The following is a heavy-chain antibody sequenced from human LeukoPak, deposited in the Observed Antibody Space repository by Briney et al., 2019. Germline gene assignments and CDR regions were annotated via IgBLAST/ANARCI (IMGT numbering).Heavy chain of an antibody. J-gene: IGHJ6*03. V-gene: IGHV1-69*05. CDR1: GGTFSTYA. CDR3: ARGPLRGYYYYYMDV. D-gene: IGHD3-16*01. CDR2: IIPIFGTA. Sequence: PSVKVFCKASGGTFSTYAINWVRQAPGQGLEWMGGIIPIFGTADYAQKFQGRVTITTDESTSTAYMELSSLRSEDTAVYYCARGPLRGYYYYYMDVWGIGTPVTVSS.